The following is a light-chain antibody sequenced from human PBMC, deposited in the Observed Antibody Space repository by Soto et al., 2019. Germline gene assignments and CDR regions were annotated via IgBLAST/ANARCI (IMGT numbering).Light chain of an antibody. Sequence: QSVLTQPPSASGSPGQSVAISCTGTSSDVGGYNYVSWYQHHPGKAPKLIIYDVTHRPSGVSERFSGSKSGFTASLTISGLQPEDESHYYCASFTSISTYVFGTGTKVTVL. CDR3: ASFTSISTYV. V-gene: IGLV2-14*01. CDR2: DVT. J-gene: IGLJ1*01. CDR1: SSDVGGYNY.